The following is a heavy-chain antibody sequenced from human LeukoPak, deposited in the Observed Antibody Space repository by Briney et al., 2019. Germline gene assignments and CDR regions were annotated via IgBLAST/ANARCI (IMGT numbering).Heavy chain of an antibody. CDR3: ARDEGVVGLYAK. CDR2: IKEDGSEE. D-gene: IGHD2/OR15-2a*01. Sequence: GGSLRLSCAASGFTFSVYWMTWARQAPGKGLEWVADIKEDGSEEYYVDSVKGRFTISRDNAQRSLLLQMKSLRAEDTAVYYCARDEGVVGLYAKWGQGTLVTVST. CDR1: GFTFSVYW. V-gene: IGHV3-7*05. J-gene: IGHJ4*02.